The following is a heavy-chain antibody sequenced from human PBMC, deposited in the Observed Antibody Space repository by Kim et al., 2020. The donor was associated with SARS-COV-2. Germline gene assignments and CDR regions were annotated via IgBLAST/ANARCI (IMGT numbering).Heavy chain of an antibody. V-gene: IGHV1-46*01. CDR1: GYTFTSYY. J-gene: IGHJ4*02. CDR3: ARGGYYYGSGSYCHN. Sequence: ASVKVSCKASGYTFTSYYMHWVRQAPGQGLEWMGIINPSGGSTSYVQKFQGRVTMTRDTSTSTVYMELSSLRSEDTAVYYCARGGYYYGSGSYCHNWGQGTLVTVSS. D-gene: IGHD3-10*01. CDR2: INPSGGST.